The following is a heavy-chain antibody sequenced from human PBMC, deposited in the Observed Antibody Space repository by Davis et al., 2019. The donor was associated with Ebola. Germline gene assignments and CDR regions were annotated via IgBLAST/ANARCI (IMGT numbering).Heavy chain of an antibody. Sequence: PGGSLRLSCAASGFTFSSYEMNWVRQAPGKGLEWVSYISSSGSTIYYADSVKGRFTISRDNAKNSLYLQMNSLRAEDTAVYYCARDFELPESYYYYGMDVWGQGTTVTVSS. J-gene: IGHJ6*02. CDR3: ARDFELPESYYYYGMDV. CDR2: ISSSGSTI. V-gene: IGHV3-48*03. D-gene: IGHD1-7*01. CDR1: GFTFSSYE.